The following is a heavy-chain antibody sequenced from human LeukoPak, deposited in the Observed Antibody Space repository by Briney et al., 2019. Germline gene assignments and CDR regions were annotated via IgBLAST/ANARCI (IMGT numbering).Heavy chain of an antibody. D-gene: IGHD3-10*01. CDR3: ARLWFGELLWRRRGKNWFDP. CDR2: IYYSGST. J-gene: IGHJ5*02. Sequence: SETLSLTCTVSGGSISSYYWSWIRQPPGKGLEWIGYIYYSGSTNYNPSLKSRVTISVDTSKNQFSLKLSSVTAADTAVYYCARLWFGELLWRRRGKNWFDPWGQGTLVTVSS. CDR1: GGSISSYY. V-gene: IGHV4-59*12.